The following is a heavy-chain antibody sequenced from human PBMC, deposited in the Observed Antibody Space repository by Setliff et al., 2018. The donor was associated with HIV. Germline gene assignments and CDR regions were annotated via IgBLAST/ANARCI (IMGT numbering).Heavy chain of an antibody. J-gene: IGHJ4*02. CDR3: ARDRYGDYAYFDY. D-gene: IGHD4-17*01. CDR2: VYARGNT. V-gene: IGHV4-61*09. CDR1: GGSISSDTFY. Sequence: PSETLSLTCTVSGGSISSDTFYWSWIRQPAGKGLEWIGHVYARGNTNYNPSLKSRVTISVDTSKSQFSLKLRSVTAADTAVYYCARDRYGDYAYFDYWGQGTLVTVSS.